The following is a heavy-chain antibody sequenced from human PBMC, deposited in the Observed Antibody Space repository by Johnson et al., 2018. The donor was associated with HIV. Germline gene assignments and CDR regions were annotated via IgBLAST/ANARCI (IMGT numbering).Heavy chain of an antibody. D-gene: IGHD6-6*01. V-gene: IGHV3-15*01. J-gene: IGHJ3*02. CDR2: LKSKTDGGTT. Sequence: VQLVESGGGVVQPGRSLRLSCAASGFTFSSYAMHWVRQAPGKGLEWVGRLKSKTDGGTTDYAAPVKGRFTISRDDSKNTLYLQMNSLRAEDTAVYYCARRGYSSSGGAFDIWGQGTMVTVSS. CDR3: ARRGYSSSGGAFDI. CDR1: GFTFSSYA.